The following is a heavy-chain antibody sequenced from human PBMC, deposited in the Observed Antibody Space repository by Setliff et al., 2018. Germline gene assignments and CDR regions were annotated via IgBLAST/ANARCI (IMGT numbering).Heavy chain of an antibody. J-gene: IGHJ6*03. D-gene: IGHD2-21*01. CDR3: ARAIPPEVPPGPYYMDV. Sequence: ASVKVSCKASGYTFTSYYIHWVQQAPGKGLEWMGLIDPEDDETMYAEKFQGRISITADTSTDTAYMELSSLRSEDTAMYYCARAIPPEVPPGPYYMDVWGKGTTVTVSS. CDR2: IDPEDDET. V-gene: IGHV1-69-2*01. CDR1: GYTFTSYY.